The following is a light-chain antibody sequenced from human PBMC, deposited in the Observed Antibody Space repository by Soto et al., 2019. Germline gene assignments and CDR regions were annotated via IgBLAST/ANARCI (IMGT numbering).Light chain of an antibody. CDR2: GAS. Sequence: EIVLTQSPGTLSLSPGERATLSCRASQSVRSSYLAWYQQKPGQAPRLLIYGASSRATGIPARFSGSGSGTDFTLTISRLEPEDFAMYYCQPYVNSWTFGQGTKVEIK. J-gene: IGKJ1*01. CDR3: QPYVNSWT. V-gene: IGKV3-20*01. CDR1: QSVRSSY.